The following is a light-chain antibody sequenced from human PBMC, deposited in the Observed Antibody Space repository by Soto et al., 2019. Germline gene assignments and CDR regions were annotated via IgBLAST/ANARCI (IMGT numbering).Light chain of an antibody. J-gene: IGKJ5*01. Sequence: AIRMTQSPSSLSASTGDRVTITCRASQGISSYLAWYQQKPGKAPKLLIYRASSLESGVPSRFSGSGSGTEFTLAISSLQPDDFATYYCQQYNSYSTFGQGTRLEIK. CDR1: QGISSY. CDR2: RAS. CDR3: QQYNSYST. V-gene: IGKV1-8*01.